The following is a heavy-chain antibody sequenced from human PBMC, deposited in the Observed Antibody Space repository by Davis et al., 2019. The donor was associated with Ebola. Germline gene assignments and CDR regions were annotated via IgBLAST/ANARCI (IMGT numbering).Heavy chain of an antibody. Sequence: MPSETLSLTCTVSAGSISSSSYYWGWIRQPPGKGLEWIGSIYHSGNTNYNPSLESRVTISVDKSKNQFSLNLSSVTAADTAVYYCARGPYYYDSSGYYHYFDYWGQGTLVTVSS. CDR1: AGSISSSSYY. J-gene: IGHJ4*02. V-gene: IGHV4-39*07. CDR3: ARGPYYYDSSGYYHYFDY. D-gene: IGHD3-22*01. CDR2: IYHSGNT.